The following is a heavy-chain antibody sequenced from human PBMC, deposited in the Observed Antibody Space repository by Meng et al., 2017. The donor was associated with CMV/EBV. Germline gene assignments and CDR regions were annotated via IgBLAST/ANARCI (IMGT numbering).Heavy chain of an antibody. CDR2: IYSGGST. D-gene: IGHD3-10*01. CDR1: GFTVSSNY. Sequence: GESLKISCAASGFTVSSNYMSWVRQAPGKGLEWVSVIYSGGSTYYADSVKGRFTISRDNSKNTLYLQMNSLRAEDTAVYYCARVSVTSPPYYYYGMDVWGQGTTGTVSS. CDR3: ARVSVTSPPYYYYGMDV. V-gene: IGHV3-53*01. J-gene: IGHJ6*02.